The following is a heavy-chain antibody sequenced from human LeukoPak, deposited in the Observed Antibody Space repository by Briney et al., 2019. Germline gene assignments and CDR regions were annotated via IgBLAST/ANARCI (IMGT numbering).Heavy chain of an antibody. CDR3: ARDCIAVAGNWFDP. Sequence: GASVKVSCKASGYTFTGYYMHWVRQAPGQGLEWMGWINPNSGGTNYAQKLQGRVTMTRDTSISTAYMELSRLRSDDTAVYYCARDCIAVAGNWFDPWGQGNLVTVSS. J-gene: IGHJ5*02. CDR2: INPNSGGT. V-gene: IGHV1-2*02. CDR1: GYTFTGYY. D-gene: IGHD6-19*01.